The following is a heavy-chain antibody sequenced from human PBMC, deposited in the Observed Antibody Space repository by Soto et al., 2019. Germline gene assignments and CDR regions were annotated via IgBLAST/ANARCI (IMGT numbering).Heavy chain of an antibody. J-gene: IGHJ4*02. V-gene: IGHV1-8*01. CDR3: AADLVAGSGSLGH. CDR2: MNPNSGNT. CDR1: GYTFTSYD. Sequence: ASVKVSCKASGYTFTSYDINWVRQATGQGLEWMGWMNPNSGNTGYAQKFQGRVTMTRNTSISTAYMELSSLRSEDTAVYFCAADLVAGSGSLGHWGQGTLVTVSS. D-gene: IGHD3-10*01.